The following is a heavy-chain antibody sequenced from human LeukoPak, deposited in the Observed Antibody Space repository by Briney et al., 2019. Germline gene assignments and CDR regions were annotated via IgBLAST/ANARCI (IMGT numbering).Heavy chain of an antibody. V-gene: IGHV4-39*07. CDR3: ARGEFRVVKFTRFDP. CDR2: IYYTGST. CDR1: GDSISSSNYY. J-gene: IGHJ5*02. Sequence: PSETLSLTCSVSGDSISSSNYYWGWIRQPPGKGLEWIGSIYYTGSTYYNPSLKSRVTISVDTSKNQFSLKLSSVTAADTAVYYCARGEFRVVKFTRFDPWGQGTLVTVSS. D-gene: IGHD3-22*01.